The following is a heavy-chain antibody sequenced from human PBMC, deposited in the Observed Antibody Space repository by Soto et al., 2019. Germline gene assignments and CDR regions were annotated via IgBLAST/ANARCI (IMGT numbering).Heavy chain of an antibody. J-gene: IGHJ6*02. CDR2: IIPIFGKA. V-gene: IGHV1-69*06. Sequence: QVQLVQSGAEVQKPGSSVKVSCKSSGGTFSSYAISWVRQAPGQGLEWMGGIIPIFGKANYAQKFQGRVTITADKSTSTAYMELSSLSSEDTAVYYCARGGSSSWYSYGMDVWGQGTTVTVSS. CDR1: GGTFSSYA. D-gene: IGHD6-13*01. CDR3: ARGGSSSWYSYGMDV.